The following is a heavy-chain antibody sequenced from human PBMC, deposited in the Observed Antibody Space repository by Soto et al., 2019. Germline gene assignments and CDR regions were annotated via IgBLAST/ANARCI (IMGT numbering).Heavy chain of an antibody. D-gene: IGHD3-22*01. Sequence: QVQLVQSGAEVKKPGSSVKVSCKASGDTFSSYAINWVRQAPGQGLEWMGGIIPMCGTANYAQKFKGRVTITAGGGTSTVYMELSSLRSEDTAVYYCARVGPAHYYDSSGYYSPLDYWGQGTLVTVSS. CDR1: GDTFSSYA. V-gene: IGHV1-69*01. CDR3: ARVGPAHYYDSSGYYSPLDY. CDR2: IIPMCGTA. J-gene: IGHJ4*02.